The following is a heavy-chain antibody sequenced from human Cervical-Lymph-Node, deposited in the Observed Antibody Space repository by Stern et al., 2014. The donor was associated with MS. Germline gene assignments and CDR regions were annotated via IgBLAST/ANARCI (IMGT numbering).Heavy chain of an antibody. CDR3: ARRVLVAMGGYPKTLDV. D-gene: IGHD2-2*01. J-gene: IGHJ6*02. CDR2: IKEDGSEQ. V-gene: IGHV3-7*01. Sequence: EVPLVESGGVLVQPGGSLKLSCAASGFTFSRYWMTWVRQAPGKGLEWVANIKEDGSEQYYVDAVKGRFTMSRDNAKNSLYLQMNSLRAEDTAVYYCARRVLVAMGGYPKTLDVWGRGTTVTVSS. CDR1: GFTFSRYW.